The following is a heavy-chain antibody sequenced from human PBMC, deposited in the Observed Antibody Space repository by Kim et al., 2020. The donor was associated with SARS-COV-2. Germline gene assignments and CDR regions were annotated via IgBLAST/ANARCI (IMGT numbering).Heavy chain of an antibody. J-gene: IGHJ3*01. CDR1: GFTLSMSV. CDR3: ARALFDSGTYRPYQT. V-gene: IGHV3-23*01. D-gene: IGHD1-26*01. Sequence: GGSLRLSCAASGFTLSMSVMSWVRQAPGKGLEWVSAINSGGGTNYADSVKGRFTISRDNSKNTLYLQMDSLRAEDTALYYCARALFDSGTYRPYQTWGQGTMVTVSS. CDR2: INSGGGT.